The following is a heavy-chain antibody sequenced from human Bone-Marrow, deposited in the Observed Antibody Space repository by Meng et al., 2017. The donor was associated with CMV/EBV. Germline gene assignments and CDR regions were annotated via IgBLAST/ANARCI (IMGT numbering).Heavy chain of an antibody. CDR1: GFTSSSYW. V-gene: IGHV3-7*01. Sequence: GGSLRLSCVASGFTSSSYWMSWVRQAPGKGLEWVANIKQDGSEKYYVDSVKGRFTISRDNAQNSLYLQMNSLRAEDTAVYYCASRSGSPIDYYYSGMDVWGQGTTVTVSS. D-gene: IGHD1-26*01. CDR2: IKQDGSEK. CDR3: ASRSGSPIDYYYSGMDV. J-gene: IGHJ6*02.